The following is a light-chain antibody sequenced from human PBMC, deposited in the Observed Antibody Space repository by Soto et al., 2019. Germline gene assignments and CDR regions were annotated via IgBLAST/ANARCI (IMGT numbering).Light chain of an antibody. J-gene: IGKJ5*01. V-gene: IGKV3-15*01. CDR1: QSVSSN. CDR2: GAS. Sequence: EILMTHSLATLSXSPXXXXTXXXRXSQSVSSNLAWYQQKPGQAPRLLIYGASTRATGIPARFSGSGSGTEFTLTISSLQSEDFAVYYCQQYNNWPPKVTFGQGTRLEI. CDR3: QQYNNWPPKVT.